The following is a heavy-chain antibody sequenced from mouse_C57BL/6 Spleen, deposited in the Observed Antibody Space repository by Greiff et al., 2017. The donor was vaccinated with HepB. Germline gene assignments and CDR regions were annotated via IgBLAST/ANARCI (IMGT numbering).Heavy chain of an antibody. CDR1: GFTFSDYG. D-gene: IGHD2-12*01. CDR2: ISSGSSTI. Sequence: EVMLVESGGGLVKPGGSLKLSCAASGFTFSDYGMHWVRQAPEKGLEWVAYISSGSSTIYYADTVKGRFTISRDNAKNTLFLQMTSLRSEDTAMYYCARDDGYAMDYGGQGTSVTVSS. CDR3: ARDDGYAMDY. J-gene: IGHJ4*01. V-gene: IGHV5-17*01.